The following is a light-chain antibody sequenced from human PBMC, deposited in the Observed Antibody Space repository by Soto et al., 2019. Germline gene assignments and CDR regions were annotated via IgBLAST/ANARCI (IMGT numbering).Light chain of an antibody. V-gene: IGKV1-5*03. CDR2: KAS. CDR1: QSISSW. J-gene: IGKJ5*01. CDR3: QQYNSYSIT. Sequence: DIQMTQSPSTLSASVGDGVTITCRASQSISSWLAWYQQKPGKAPKLLIYKASSLEGGVPSRFSGSGSGTEFTLTISSLQPDDFATYYCQQYNSYSITFGQGTRLEIK.